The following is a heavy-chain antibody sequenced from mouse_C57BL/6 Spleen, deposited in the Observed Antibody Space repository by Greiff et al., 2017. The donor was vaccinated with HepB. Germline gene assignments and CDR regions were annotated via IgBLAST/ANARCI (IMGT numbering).Heavy chain of an antibody. CDR1: GYTFTDYY. J-gene: IGHJ1*03. Sequence: EVQLQQSGPELVKPGASVKISCKASGYTFTDYYMNWVKQSHGKSLEWIGDINPNNGGTSYNQKFKGKATLTVDKSSSTAYMELRSLTSEDSAVYYCARSDLQRVYWYFDVWGTGTTVTVSS. CDR3: ARSDLQRVYWYFDV. V-gene: IGHV1-26*01. CDR2: INPNNGGT.